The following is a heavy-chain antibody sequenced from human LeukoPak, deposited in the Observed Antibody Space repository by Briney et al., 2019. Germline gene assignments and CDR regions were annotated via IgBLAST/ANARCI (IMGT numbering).Heavy chain of an antibody. Sequence: SETLSLTCTVSGGSISSSGYYCGWIRQPPGKGLEWIASIYYSGSTYYNPSLKSRATISVDTSKNQLSLKLSSLTAADTAVYYCARHEYSGSYYGLSWFDPWGQGTLVTVSS. V-gene: IGHV4-39*01. D-gene: IGHD1-26*01. J-gene: IGHJ5*02. CDR1: GGSISSSGYY. CDR3: ARHEYSGSYYGLSWFDP. CDR2: IYYSGST.